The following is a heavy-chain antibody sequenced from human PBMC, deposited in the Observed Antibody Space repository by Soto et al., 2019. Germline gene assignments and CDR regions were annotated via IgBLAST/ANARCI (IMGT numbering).Heavy chain of an antibody. D-gene: IGHD2-2*01. CDR2: IKQDGSEK. Sequence: GGSLRLSCAASGFTFSSYWMSWVRQAPGKGLEWVANIKQDGSEKYYVDSVKGRFTISRDNAKNSLYLQMNSQRAEDTAVYYWAITPAPTSSTHWGKGTLVTVSS. V-gene: IGHV3-7*01. J-gene: IGHJ1*01. CDR3: AITPAPTSSTH. CDR1: GFTFSSYW.